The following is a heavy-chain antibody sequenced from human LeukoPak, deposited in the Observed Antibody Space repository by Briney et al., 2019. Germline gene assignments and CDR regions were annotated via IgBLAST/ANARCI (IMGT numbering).Heavy chain of an antibody. CDR3: ARGRIAKIVVVHSFSYGMDV. D-gene: IGHD3-22*01. Sequence: SETLSLTCTVYGGSFTDYFWTWIRHTPGKGLEWIGEINDYTGDTNYNPSLNSRVSISLEKSKNQFSLELKSVTAADTAVYYCARGRIAKIVVVHSFSYGMDVWGQGTTVTVSS. CDR1: GGSFTDYF. J-gene: IGHJ6*02. CDR2: INDYTGDT. V-gene: IGHV4-34*01.